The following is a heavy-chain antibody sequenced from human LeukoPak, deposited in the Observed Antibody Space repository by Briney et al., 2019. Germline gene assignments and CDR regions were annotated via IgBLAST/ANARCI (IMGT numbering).Heavy chain of an antibody. CDR1: GYTLTGYY. J-gene: IGHJ4*02. V-gene: IGHV1-2*06. Sequence: ASVKVSCKASGYTLTGYYMHWVRQAPGQGLEWMGRFNPNSGGTNYAQKFQGRVTMTRDTSISTAYMELGRPRSDDTAVYYCARDGGSGGSPLQFTPDYWGQGTLVTVSS. D-gene: IGHD2-15*01. CDR2: FNPNSGGT. CDR3: ARDGGSGGSPLQFTPDY.